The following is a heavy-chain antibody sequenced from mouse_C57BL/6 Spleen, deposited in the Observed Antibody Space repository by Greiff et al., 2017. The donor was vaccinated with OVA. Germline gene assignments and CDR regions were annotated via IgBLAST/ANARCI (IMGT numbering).Heavy chain of an antibody. CDR2: IDPETGGT. Sequence: QVQLQQSGAELVRPGASVTLSCKASGYTFTDYEMHWVKQTPVHGLEWIGAIDPETGGTAYNQKFKGKATLTADKSSSTAYMELRSLTSEDSAVYYCTSYDGYSYYFDYWGKGTTLTVSS. CDR3: TSYDGYSYYFDY. D-gene: IGHD2-3*01. J-gene: IGHJ2*01. V-gene: IGHV1-15*01. CDR1: GYTFTDYE.